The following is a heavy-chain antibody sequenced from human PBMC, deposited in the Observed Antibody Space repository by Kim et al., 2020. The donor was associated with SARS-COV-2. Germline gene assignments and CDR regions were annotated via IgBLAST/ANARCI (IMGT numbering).Heavy chain of an antibody. J-gene: IGHJ6*02. V-gene: IGHV4-39*01. D-gene: IGHD1-26*01. CDR3: ARHVGASYYRMDV. Sequence: YNPSLKGRVTISATTSTNQFSLKLSSVTAADPAVYYWARHVGASYYRMDVRGQGTTVTVAS.